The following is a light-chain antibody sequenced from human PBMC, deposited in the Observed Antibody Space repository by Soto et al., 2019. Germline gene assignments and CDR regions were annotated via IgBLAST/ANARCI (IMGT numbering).Light chain of an antibody. CDR1: SSDVGGYNY. Sequence: QSVLTQPASVSGSPGQSITISCTGTSSDVGGYNYVSWYQQHPGKAPKLMIYEVSNRPSGVSNRFSGSKSGNTASLTISGLRAEDEADYYCSSSVVFGGGTKVTVL. CDR2: EVS. J-gene: IGLJ2*01. V-gene: IGLV2-14*01. CDR3: SSSVV.